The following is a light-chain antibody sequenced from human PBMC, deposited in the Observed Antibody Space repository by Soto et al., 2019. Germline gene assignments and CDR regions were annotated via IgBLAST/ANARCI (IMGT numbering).Light chain of an antibody. J-gene: IGKJ2*01. CDR2: DTS. V-gene: IGKV3-11*01. CDR3: QHRNNWPPMYT. CDR1: QSVSSH. Sequence: EIVLTQSPATLSLSPGERVTISCRVSQSVSSHLAWYQQKPGQAPRLLIYDTSNRATGIPARFSGSGSGTDFTLTISSLEPEDFAVYYCQHRNNWPPMYTFGQGTNLEIK.